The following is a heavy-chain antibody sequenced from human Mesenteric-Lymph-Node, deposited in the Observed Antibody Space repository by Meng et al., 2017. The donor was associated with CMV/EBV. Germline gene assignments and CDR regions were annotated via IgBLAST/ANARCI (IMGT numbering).Heavy chain of an antibody. CDR2: IYSGGAT. J-gene: IGHJ6*02. V-gene: IGHV3-53*01. CDR1: GFTVSSNY. CDR3: ARIGGSDFWSDYYDFYNYGMDV. Sequence: GESLKISCAASGFTVSSNYMSWVRQAPGKGLEWVSVIYSGGATYYADSVKGRFTVSRVNSKNTVYLQMNSLRAEDTAVYYCARIGGSDFWSDYYDFYNYGMDVWGQGTTVTVSS. D-gene: IGHD3-3*01.